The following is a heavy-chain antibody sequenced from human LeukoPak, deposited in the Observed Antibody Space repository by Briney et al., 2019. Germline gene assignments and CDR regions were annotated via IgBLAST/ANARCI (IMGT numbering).Heavy chain of an antibody. J-gene: IGHJ4*02. V-gene: IGHV4-59*01. D-gene: IGHD3-10*01. CDR2: IYYSGST. CDR3: ARVSLVRGAPDYYFDY. CDR1: GGSISNYY. Sequence: SETLSLTCTVSGGSISNYYWSWIRQPPGKGLEWIGYIYYSGSTNYNPSLKSRVTISVDTSKNQFSLKLSSVTAADTAVYYCARVSLVRGAPDYYFDYWGQGTLVTVSS.